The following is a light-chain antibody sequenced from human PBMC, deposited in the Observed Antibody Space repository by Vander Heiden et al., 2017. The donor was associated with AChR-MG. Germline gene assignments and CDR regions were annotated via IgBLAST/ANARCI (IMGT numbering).Light chain of an antibody. CDR1: QSINSN. V-gene: IGKV6-21*02. Sequence: EIVLTQSPDFQSVTPKEKVTITCRASQSINSNLHWYQQKPGQSPKLLVKYASQSISAVPSRFSGSGSGTDFTLTINSLEAEDAATYYCHQSYNLPWTFGQGTKVEIK. CDR2: YAS. J-gene: IGKJ1*01. CDR3: HQSYNLPWT.